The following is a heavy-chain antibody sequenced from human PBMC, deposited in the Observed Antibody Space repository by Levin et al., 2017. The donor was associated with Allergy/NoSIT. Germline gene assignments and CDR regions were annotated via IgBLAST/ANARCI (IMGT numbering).Heavy chain of an antibody. CDR1: GFTFNSYA. CDR2: TSYDGSDT. CDR3: ARDLWDFWGHYSWNIFES. Sequence: GGSLRLSCAASGFTFNSYAIHWVRQAPGKGLEWVAATSYDGSDTYYADSVKGRFTISRDNSKNTVYLQMNSLRPEDTAVYYCARDLWDFWGHYSWNIFESWGQGTLVTVSS. V-gene: IGHV3-30*04. J-gene: IGHJ4*02. D-gene: IGHD3-3*01.